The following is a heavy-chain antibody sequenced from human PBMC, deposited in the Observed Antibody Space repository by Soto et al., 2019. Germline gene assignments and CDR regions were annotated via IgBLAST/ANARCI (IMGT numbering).Heavy chain of an antibody. CDR1: GGSISANY. CDR3: ARDDQSCHYGTCSWHFNY. CDR2: VYYSGST. D-gene: IGHD2-15*01. V-gene: IGHV4-59*01. Sequence: SEPLSLTCTVSGGSISANYWSWIRQSPGKGLEWIGYVYYSGSTVYNPSLKSRVSISADTSKNQFSLRLSSVTAADTAVYYCARDDQSCHYGTCSWHFNYWGQGALVTVSS. J-gene: IGHJ4*02.